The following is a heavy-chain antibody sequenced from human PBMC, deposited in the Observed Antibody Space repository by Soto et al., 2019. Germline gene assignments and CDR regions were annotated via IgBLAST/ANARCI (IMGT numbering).Heavy chain of an antibody. D-gene: IGHD3-9*01. V-gene: IGHV4-59*01. Sequence: PSETLSLTCTVSGGSISSYYWSWIRQPPGKGLEWIGYIYYSGSTNYNPSLKSRVTISVDTSKNQFSLKLSSVTAADTAVYYCARGLRYDILTGYYIGYWGQGTLVTVSS. CDR2: IYYSGST. CDR3: ARGLRYDILTGYYIGY. CDR1: GGSISSYY. J-gene: IGHJ4*02.